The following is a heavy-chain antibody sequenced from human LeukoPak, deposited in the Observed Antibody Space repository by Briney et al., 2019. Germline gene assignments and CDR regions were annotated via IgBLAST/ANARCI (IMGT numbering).Heavy chain of an antibody. Sequence: GGSLRLSYAASGFTFSSYSMNWVRQAPGKGLEWVSSISSSSSYIYYADSVKGRFTISRDNAKNSLYLQMNSLRAEDTAVYYCARAWSITIFGVVITDYYYYYMDVWGKGTTVTVSS. J-gene: IGHJ6*03. D-gene: IGHD3-3*01. CDR3: ARAWSITIFGVVITDYYYYYMDV. CDR2: ISSSSSYI. CDR1: GFTFSSYS. V-gene: IGHV3-21*01.